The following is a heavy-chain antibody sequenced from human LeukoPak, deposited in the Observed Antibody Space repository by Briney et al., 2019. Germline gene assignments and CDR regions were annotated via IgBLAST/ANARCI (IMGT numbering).Heavy chain of an antibody. CDR1: GFTFSSYS. CDR2: ISSSSSYI. CDR3: AKRVIVVVPAARYNWFDP. Sequence: GGSLRLSCAASGFTFSSYSMNWVRQAPGKGLEWVSSISSSSSYIYYADSVKGRFTISRDNSKNTLYLQMNSLRAEDTAVYYCAKRVIVVVPAARYNWFDPWGQGTLVTVSS. J-gene: IGHJ5*02. V-gene: IGHV3-21*04. D-gene: IGHD2-2*01.